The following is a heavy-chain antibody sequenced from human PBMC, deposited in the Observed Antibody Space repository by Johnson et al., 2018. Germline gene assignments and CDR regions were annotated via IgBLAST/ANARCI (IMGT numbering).Heavy chain of an antibody. CDR1: GFTFSSYG. J-gene: IGHJ3*02. D-gene: IGHD5-12*01. CDR2: ISYDGSNK. V-gene: IGHV3-30*18. Sequence: QVQLVQSGGGVVQPGRSLRLSCAASGFTFSSYGMHWVRQAPGKGLEWVAVISYDGSNKYDADFGKGRFTIFRDNSKNTLYLQMNRLRAEDTAMYDCAKRISGFHDAFDIWGQGTMVIVSS. CDR3: AKRISGFHDAFDI.